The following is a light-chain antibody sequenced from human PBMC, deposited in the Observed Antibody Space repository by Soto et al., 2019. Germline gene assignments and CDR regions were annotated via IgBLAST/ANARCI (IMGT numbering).Light chain of an antibody. CDR2: LHSDGSH. J-gene: IGLJ2*01. V-gene: IGLV4-69*01. CDR3: QTWGADTYVV. CDR1: SEYSTYA. Sequence: QLVLTQSPSASASLGASVKLTCTLNSEYSTYAITWLQQQPEKGPRYLMKLHSDGSHNKGDGIPDRFSGSSSGAERYLTISSLQSEDEADYYCQTWGADTYVVFGGGTKLTVL.